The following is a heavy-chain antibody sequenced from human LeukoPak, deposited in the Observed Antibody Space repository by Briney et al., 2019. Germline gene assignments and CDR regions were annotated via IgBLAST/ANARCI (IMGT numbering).Heavy chain of an antibody. V-gene: IGHV1-24*01. Sequence: GASVKVSCKVSGYTLAELSMHWVRQAPGKGLEWMGGFDPGDGETIYAQKFQGRVTMTEDTSTDTAYMELSSLRSEDTAVYYCATDLQRLRGFDPWGQGTLVTVSS. CDR2: FDPGDGET. D-gene: IGHD6-25*01. CDR1: GYTLAELS. CDR3: ATDLQRLRGFDP. J-gene: IGHJ5*02.